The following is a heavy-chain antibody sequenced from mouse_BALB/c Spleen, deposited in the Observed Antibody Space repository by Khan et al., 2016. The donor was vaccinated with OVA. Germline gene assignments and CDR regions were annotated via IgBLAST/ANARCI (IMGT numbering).Heavy chain of an antibody. Sequence: EVQLVESGPGLVKPSQSLSLSCTATGYSITSGYGWNLIRQFPGNQLEFMGYISYSGSTNYNPSFKSRISITRDTSKNQFFLQLNSVTTEDTATYYCAKTARIKYWGQGTTVTVSA. D-gene: IGHD1-2*01. CDR2: ISYSGST. CDR1: GYSITSGYG. J-gene: IGHJ2*01. CDR3: AKTARIKY. V-gene: IGHV3-1*02.